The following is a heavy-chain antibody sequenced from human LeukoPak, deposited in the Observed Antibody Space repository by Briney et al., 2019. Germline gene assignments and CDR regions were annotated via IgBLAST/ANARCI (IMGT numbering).Heavy chain of an antibody. J-gene: IGHJ5*02. V-gene: IGHV4-61*01. CDR1: GGSISSSSYY. CDR3: AKGEGYSYNRYWLDP. Sequence: SETLSLTCTVSGGSISSSSYYWSWIRQPPGKGLEWIGYIYYSGSSGYNPSLQSRVTMSVDTSKNQFSLKLTSVTAADTAVYYCAKGEGYSYNRYWLDPWGQGTLVTVSS. CDR2: IYYSGSS. D-gene: IGHD1-26*01.